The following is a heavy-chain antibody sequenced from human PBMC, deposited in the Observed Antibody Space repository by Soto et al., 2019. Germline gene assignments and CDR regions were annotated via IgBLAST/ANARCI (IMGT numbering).Heavy chain of an antibody. Sequence: QVQLEESGPGLVKPSQTLSLTCNVSGVSIRGGGDYWSWIRQHPGKGLEWIGYIFYSGITFYNPSLXIRPTXXVDMSKNPFSLNLTSVTAADTAVYYCARGDNWLDPWGQGTLVTVSS. J-gene: IGHJ5*02. CDR3: ARGDNWLDP. CDR2: IFYSGIT. V-gene: IGHV4-31*03. CDR1: GVSIRGGGDY.